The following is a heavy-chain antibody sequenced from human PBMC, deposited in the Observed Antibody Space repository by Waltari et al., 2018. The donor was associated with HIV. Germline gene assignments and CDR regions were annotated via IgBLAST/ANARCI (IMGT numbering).Heavy chain of an antibody. CDR2: IYYSGST. Sequence: QLQLQVSGPGLVQPSETLSPTCTVSGGSISSSSYYWGWIRQPPGKGLEWIGSIYYSGSTYYNPSLRSRVTISVDTSKNQFSLKLSSVTAADTAVYYCARDPQVVVITTVYWGQGTLVTVSS. J-gene: IGHJ4*02. CDR1: GGSISSSSYY. CDR3: ARDPQVVVITTVY. V-gene: IGHV4-39*02. D-gene: IGHD3-22*01.